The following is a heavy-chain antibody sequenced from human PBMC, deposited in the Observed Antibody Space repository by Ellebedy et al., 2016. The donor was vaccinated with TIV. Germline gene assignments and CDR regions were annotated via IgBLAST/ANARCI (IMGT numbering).Heavy chain of an antibody. CDR1: GYSFTSYW. V-gene: IGHV5-51*01. Sequence: GGSLRLXXKGSGYSFTSYWIGWVRQMPGKGLEWMGVIYPGDSYTRYSPSFQGQVTISADKSISTAYLQWSSLKASDTAMYYCARHIVEGYVKNYYYYMDVWGKGTTVTVSS. CDR2: IYPGDSYT. D-gene: IGHD3-16*02. J-gene: IGHJ6*03. CDR3: ARHIVEGYVKNYYYYMDV.